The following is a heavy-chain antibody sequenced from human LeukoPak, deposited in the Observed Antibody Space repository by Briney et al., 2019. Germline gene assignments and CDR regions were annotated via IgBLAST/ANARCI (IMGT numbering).Heavy chain of an antibody. CDR2: INHSVST. CDR1: GGSFSVYY. Sequence: SETLSLTCAVCGGSFSVYYWSWIRQPPGKGVEWIGEINHSVSTNYNPSLKSRVTISVDTSKNQFSLTLSSLAAAATAAYYCARVPVRITMVRGVISGGLSGWFDPWGQGTLVTVSS. V-gene: IGHV4-34*01. CDR3: ARVPVRITMVRGVISGGLSGWFDP. D-gene: IGHD3-10*01. J-gene: IGHJ5*02.